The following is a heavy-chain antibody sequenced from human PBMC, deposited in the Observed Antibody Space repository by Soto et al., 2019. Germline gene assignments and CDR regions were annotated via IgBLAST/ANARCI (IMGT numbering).Heavy chain of an antibody. D-gene: IGHD3-3*01. V-gene: IGHV4-59*01. Sequence: SETLSLTCTVSRSSISRYYWSWIRQPPGKGLEWIGYIYYTGSTNYNPPLKRRVPISVDTSKNQFSLKLSSVTAADTAMYYCARSAPKFTIFGVVIDRYYYYGMDVWGQGTGVTVSS. CDR3: ARSAPKFTIFGVVIDRYYYYGMDV. J-gene: IGHJ6*02. CDR2: IYYTGST. CDR1: RSSISRYY.